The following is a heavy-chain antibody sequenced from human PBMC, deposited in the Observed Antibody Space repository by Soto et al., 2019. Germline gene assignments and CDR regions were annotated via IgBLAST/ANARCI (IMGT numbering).Heavy chain of an antibody. CDR2: ICRGGST. V-gene: IGHV3-53*01. J-gene: IGHJ6*02. CDR1: LFTVSSSY. Sequence: QLGGCLRLACDAPLFTVSSSYISWVRQAPGEGLEGVPVICRGGSTYDADSVKGRFTISRDNSKNTLYLQMNSLRAEDTAVYYCARSTPAPYAADGPLGSGMDVWGQRTTVTVSS. D-gene: IGHD6-13*01. CDR3: ARSTPAPYAADGPLGSGMDV.